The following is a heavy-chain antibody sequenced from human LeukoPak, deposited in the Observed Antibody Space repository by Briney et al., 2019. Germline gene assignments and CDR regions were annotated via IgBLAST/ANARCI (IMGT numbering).Heavy chain of an antibody. Sequence: PGGSLRLSCAVSGFIVSSNYMSWVRQAPGKGLEWVSVIYIGDTTYYAESVKGRFTISRDNSKNTVYFQMSDLRDEDTAVYYCARGGGSGYWGYFDHWGQGTLVTVSS. CDR3: ARGGGSGYWGYFDH. J-gene: IGHJ4*02. D-gene: IGHD3-22*01. CDR1: GFIVSSNY. CDR2: IYIGDTT. V-gene: IGHV3-53*01.